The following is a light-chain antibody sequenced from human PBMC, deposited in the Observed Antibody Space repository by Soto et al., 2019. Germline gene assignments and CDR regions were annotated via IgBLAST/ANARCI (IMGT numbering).Light chain of an antibody. V-gene: IGKV3-15*01. Sequence: EIVMTQSPATLSVSPGERATLSCRASQSVSSNLAWYQQKPGQAPRLLIYGASTRATGIPARFSGSGSGTQFKLTISSLQSEDFAVYYCQQYNNSPGTFGQGTKVEIK. CDR3: QQYNNSPGT. CDR2: GAS. CDR1: QSVSSN. J-gene: IGKJ1*01.